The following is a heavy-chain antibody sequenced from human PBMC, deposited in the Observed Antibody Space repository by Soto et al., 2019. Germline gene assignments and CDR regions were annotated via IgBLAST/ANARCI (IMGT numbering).Heavy chain of an antibody. CDR2: ISANAGST. CDR3: AKDIVVVAAAGDAFDI. D-gene: IGHD2-15*01. V-gene: IGHV3-23*01. Sequence: PGGSLRLSCAASGFTFSNFAMTWVRQAPGKGLEWVSCISANAGSTHYADSVRGRFTISRDNSKNTLYLQMNSLRDEDTAVYYCAKDIVVVAAAGDAFDIWGQGTEVTVSS. CDR1: GFTFSNFA. J-gene: IGHJ3*02.